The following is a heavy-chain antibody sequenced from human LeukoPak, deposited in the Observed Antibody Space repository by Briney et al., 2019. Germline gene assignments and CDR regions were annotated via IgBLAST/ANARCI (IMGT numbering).Heavy chain of an antibody. J-gene: IGHJ4*02. D-gene: IGHD2-2*01. CDR2: INHSGST. CDR3: AKARRVVPAATLDY. CDR1: GGSFSGYY. Sequence: PSETLSLTCAVYGGSFSGYYWSWIRQPPGKGLEWIGEINHSGSTNYNPSLKSRVTISVDTSKNQFSLKLSSVTAEDTAVYYCAKARRVVPAATLDYWGQGTLVTVSS. V-gene: IGHV4-34*09.